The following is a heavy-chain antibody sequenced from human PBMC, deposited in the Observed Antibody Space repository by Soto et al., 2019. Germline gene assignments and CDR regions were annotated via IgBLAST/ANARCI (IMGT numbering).Heavy chain of an antibody. D-gene: IGHD3-22*01. Sequence: PSETLSLTCTVSGGSISSRSYYWGWIRQPPGKGLEWIGSIYYSGSTYYNPSLKSRVTISVDTSKNQFSLKLSSVTAAVTAVYYCARDGDYYDSSGYYWRYFDYWGQGTLVS. CDR1: GGSISSRSYY. CDR3: ARDGDYYDSSGYYWRYFDY. CDR2: IYYSGST. J-gene: IGHJ4*02. V-gene: IGHV4-39*07.